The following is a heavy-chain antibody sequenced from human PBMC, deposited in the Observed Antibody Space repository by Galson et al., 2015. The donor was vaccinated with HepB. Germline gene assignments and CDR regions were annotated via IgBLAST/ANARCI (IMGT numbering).Heavy chain of an antibody. CDR2: IIPILGLT. CDR1: GYTFTSYD. D-gene: IGHD3-9*01. Sequence: SVKVSCKASGYTFTSYDINWVRQAPGQGLEWMGRIIPILGLTNYAQNFQGRVTFTADKSTSTVYMELSSLRSEDTAVYYCARDPYYDILTGYYYAFDIWGQGTMVTVSS. J-gene: IGHJ3*02. V-gene: IGHV1-69*04. CDR3: ARDPYYDILTGYYYAFDI.